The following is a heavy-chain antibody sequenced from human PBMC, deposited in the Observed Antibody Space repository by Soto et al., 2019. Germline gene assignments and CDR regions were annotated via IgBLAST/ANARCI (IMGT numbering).Heavy chain of an antibody. J-gene: IGHJ6*04. Sequence: ASVKVSCKVSGYTLTELSMHWVRQAPGKGLEWMGGFDPEDGETIYAQKFQGRVTMTEDTSTDTAYMELSSLRSEDTAVYYCATNLFHTTVTPERDVWGKGTTVTVSS. CDR1: GYTLTELS. D-gene: IGHD4-4*01. V-gene: IGHV1-24*01. CDR2: FDPEDGET. CDR3: ATNLFHTTVTPERDV.